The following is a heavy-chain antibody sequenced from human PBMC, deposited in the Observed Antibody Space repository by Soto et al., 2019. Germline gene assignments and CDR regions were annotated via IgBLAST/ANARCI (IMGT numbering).Heavy chain of an antibody. CDR2: IYPEDSDT. D-gene: IGHD1-7*01. Sequence: GESLKISCKGSGYSFTNYYIGWVRQMPGRGLEYMGVIYPEDSDTKYSSSFQGQVTISADKSTSTAFLQWNSLKASDSAMYYCVRVKEELLWPNWFDPWGQGTLVTVS. J-gene: IGHJ5*02. CDR3: VRVKEELLWPNWFDP. CDR1: GYSFTNYY. V-gene: IGHV5-51*01.